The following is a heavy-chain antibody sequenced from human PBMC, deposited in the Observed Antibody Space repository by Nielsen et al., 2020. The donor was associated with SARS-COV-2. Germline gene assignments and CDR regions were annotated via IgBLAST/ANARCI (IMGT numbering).Heavy chain of an antibody. J-gene: IGHJ4*02. CDR3: AKDRRITMIVVVALRGPFDY. D-gene: IGHD3-22*01. Sequence: HTRAQPGVTFISYAMRWARQAPGTGLERVSAISGSGGSTYYADSVKGRFTISRDNSKNTLYLQMNSLRAEDTAVYYCAKDRRITMIVVVALRGPFDYWGQGTLVTVSS. V-gene: IGHV3-23*01. CDR2: ISGSGGST. CDR1: GVTFISYA.